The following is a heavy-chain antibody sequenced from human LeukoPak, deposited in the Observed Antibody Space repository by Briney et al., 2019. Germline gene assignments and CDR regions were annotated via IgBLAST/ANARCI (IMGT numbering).Heavy chain of an antibody. CDR1: GGSISSYY. CDR2: IYYSGST. D-gene: IGHD3-22*01. V-gene: IGHV4-59*01. Sequence: PSETLSLTCTVSGGSISSYYWSWIRQPPGKGLEWIGYIYYSGSTDYNPSLKSRVTISVDTSKNQFSLKLSSVTAADTAVYYCAERDYYDSSGYYDAFDIWGQGTMVTVSS. CDR3: AERDYYDSSGYYDAFDI. J-gene: IGHJ3*02.